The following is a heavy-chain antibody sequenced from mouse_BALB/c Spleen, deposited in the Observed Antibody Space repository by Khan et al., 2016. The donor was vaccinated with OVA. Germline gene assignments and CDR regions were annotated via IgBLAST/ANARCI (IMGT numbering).Heavy chain of an antibody. D-gene: IGHD1-2*01. V-gene: IGHV3-2*02. CDR2: ISYSGST. J-gene: IGHJ2*01. Sequence: EVQLQESGPGLVKPSQSLSLTCTVTGYSITSGYGWNWIRQFPGNKLEWMGYISYSGSTNYSPSLKSRTSITRDTSTNQFFLQLNSVTTEDTATYYCARTARIKYWGQGTTLTVSA. CDR1: GYSITSGYG. CDR3: ARTARIKY.